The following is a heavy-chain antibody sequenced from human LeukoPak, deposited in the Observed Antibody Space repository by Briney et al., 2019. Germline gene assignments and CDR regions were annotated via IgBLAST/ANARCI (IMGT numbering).Heavy chain of an antibody. D-gene: IGHD1-26*01. CDR3: VRDRLGSGNYFDY. CDR2: IFSSGNT. V-gene: IGHV4-59*01. J-gene: IGHJ4*02. Sequence: SETLPLTCTVSGDSINSYYWSWIRQPPGKGLEWIACIFSSGNTDYNPSLKSRVTVSLDTSKNQFSLNLRSVTAADTAVYYCVRDRLGSGNYFDYWSQGTLVTVSS. CDR1: GDSINSYY.